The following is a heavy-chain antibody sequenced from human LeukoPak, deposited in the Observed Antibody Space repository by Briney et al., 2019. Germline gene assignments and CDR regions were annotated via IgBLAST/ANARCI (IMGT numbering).Heavy chain of an antibody. Sequence: GGSRRLSCAASGFTFSDYYMSWIRQAPGKGLEWVSYISSSGSTIYYADSVKGRFTISRDNAKNSLFLQMNYLRAEDTAVYYCARDIRPENYDTSGYYSAWGQGTLVAVSS. CDR1: GFTFSDYY. D-gene: IGHD3-22*01. J-gene: IGHJ5*02. CDR3: ARDIRPENYDTSGYYSA. V-gene: IGHV3-11*01. CDR2: ISSSGSTI.